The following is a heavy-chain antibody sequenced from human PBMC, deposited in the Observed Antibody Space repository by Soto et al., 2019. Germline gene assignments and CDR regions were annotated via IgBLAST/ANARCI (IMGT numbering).Heavy chain of an antibody. Sequence: SETLSLTCTVSGGSISSYYWSWIRQPPGKGLEWIGYIYYSGSTNYNPSLKSRVTISVDTSKNQFSLKLSSVTAADTAVYYCARGDYYDSSGYLSYYHYHYGMVVCGPGPTVTVSS. V-gene: IGHV4-59*01. CDR2: IYYSGST. D-gene: IGHD3-22*01. CDR1: GGSISSYY. CDR3: ARGDYYDSSGYLSYYHYHYGMVV. J-gene: IGHJ6*02.